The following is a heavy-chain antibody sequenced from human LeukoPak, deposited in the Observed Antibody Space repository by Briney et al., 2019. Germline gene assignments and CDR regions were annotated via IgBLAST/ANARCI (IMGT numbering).Heavy chain of an antibody. CDR2: ISYDGSNK. J-gene: IGHJ6*02. CDR1: GFTFSSYG. V-gene: IGHV3-30*18. D-gene: IGHD3-10*01. CDR3: AKDPGLAVRGVIHYYYYYGMDV. Sequence: GGSLRLSCAASGFTFSSYGMHWVRQAPGKGLEWVAVISYDGSNKYYADSVKGRFTISRDNPKNTLYLQMNSLRAEDTAVYYGAKDPGLAVRGVIHYYYYYGMDVWGQGTTVTVSS.